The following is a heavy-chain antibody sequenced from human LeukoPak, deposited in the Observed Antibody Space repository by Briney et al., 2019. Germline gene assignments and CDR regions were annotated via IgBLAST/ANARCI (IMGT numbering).Heavy chain of an antibody. Sequence: GGSLRLSCAASGFTFSSYGMHWVRQAPGKGLEWVAVISYDGSNKYYADSVKGRFTISRDNSKNTLYLQMNSLRAEDTAVYYCAKDIKDYYGSGSYYNGLDYWGQGTLVTVSS. J-gene: IGHJ4*02. CDR1: GFTFSSYG. V-gene: IGHV3-30*18. CDR3: AKDIKDYYGSGSYYNGLDY. D-gene: IGHD3-10*01. CDR2: ISYDGSNK.